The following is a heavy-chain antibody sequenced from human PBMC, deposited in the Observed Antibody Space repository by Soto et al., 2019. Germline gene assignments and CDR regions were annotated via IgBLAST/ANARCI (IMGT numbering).Heavy chain of an antibody. CDR1: GYTFTGYY. Sequence: ASVKVSFKASGYTFTGYYMHWVRQAPGQGLGWMGWINPNSGGTNYAQKFQGRVTMTRDTPISTAYMELSRLRSDDTVVYYCARVVGATVMDVWGQGTTVTVSS. CDR2: INPNSGGT. V-gene: IGHV1-2*02. CDR3: ARVVGATVMDV. D-gene: IGHD1-26*01. J-gene: IGHJ6*02.